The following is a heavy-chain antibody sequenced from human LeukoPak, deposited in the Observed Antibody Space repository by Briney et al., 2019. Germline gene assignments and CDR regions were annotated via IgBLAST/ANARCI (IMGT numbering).Heavy chain of an antibody. Sequence: GGSLRLSCAASGFTFSSYEMNWVRQAPGKGLEWVSYISSSGSTIYYADSVKGRFTVSRDNSKNTLYLQMDSLRADDTAIYYCTRDLGWLHYADWGQGTLVTVSS. J-gene: IGHJ4*02. V-gene: IGHV3-48*03. D-gene: IGHD5-12*01. CDR1: GFTFSSYE. CDR3: TRDLGWLHYAD. CDR2: ISSSGSTI.